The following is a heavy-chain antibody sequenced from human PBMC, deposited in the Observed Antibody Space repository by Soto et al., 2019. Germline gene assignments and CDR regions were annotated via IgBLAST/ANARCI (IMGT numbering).Heavy chain of an antibody. Sequence: VSCQASGYTFTSYGMSWVRQAPGQGLEWMRWISAYNGNTNYAQKLQGRVTMTTDTSTSTAYMELRSLRSDDTAVYYCAREGVTMVRERDDDAFDIWGQGTMGTVSS. V-gene: IGHV1-18*01. CDR2: ISAYNGNT. CDR1: GYTFTSYG. J-gene: IGHJ3*02. D-gene: IGHD3-10*01. CDR3: AREGVTMVRERDDDAFDI.